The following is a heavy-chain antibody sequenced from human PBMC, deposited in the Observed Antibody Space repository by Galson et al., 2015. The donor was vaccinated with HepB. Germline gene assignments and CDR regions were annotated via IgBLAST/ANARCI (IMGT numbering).Heavy chain of an antibody. D-gene: IGHD2-21*02. CDR3: ARDFATATDIDY. CDR2: IWYDGNYR. J-gene: IGHJ4*02. CDR1: GFSFSNYG. Sequence: SLRLSCAASGFSFSNYGMHWVRQAPGKGLEWVAVIWYDGNYRYYADSVKGRFTISRDSSKNTVYLQMDSLRVEDTAVYYCARDFATATDIDYWGQGTLVTVSS. V-gene: IGHV3-33*01.